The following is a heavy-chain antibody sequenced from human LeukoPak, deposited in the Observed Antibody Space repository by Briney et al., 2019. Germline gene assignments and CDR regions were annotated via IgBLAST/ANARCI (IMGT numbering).Heavy chain of an antibody. V-gene: IGHV3-30*02. CDR3: AKDATMVRGVADFIDY. CDR2: IRYDGSNK. J-gene: IGHJ4*02. D-gene: IGHD3-10*01. CDR1: GFTFSSYG. Sequence: GGSLGLSCAASGFTFSSYGMHWVRQAPGKGLEWVAFIRYDGSNKYYADSVKGRFTISRDNSKNTLYLQMNSLRAEDTAVYYCAKDATMVRGVADFIDYWGQGTLVTVSS.